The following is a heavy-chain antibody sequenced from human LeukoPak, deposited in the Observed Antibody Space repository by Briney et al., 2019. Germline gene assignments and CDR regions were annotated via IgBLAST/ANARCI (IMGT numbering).Heavy chain of an antibody. V-gene: IGHV4-34*01. CDR2: INHSGSA. CDR3: ARGGRGYSYGRPFDY. CDR1: GESFSNYY. Sequence: SETLSLTCAVYGESFSNYYWSWIRQPPGKGLEWIGEINHSGSANYNPSLKSRVTISIDTSKKQFSLKLSSVTAADTAVYYCARGGRGYSYGRPFDYWGQGTLVTVSS. J-gene: IGHJ4*02. D-gene: IGHD5-18*01.